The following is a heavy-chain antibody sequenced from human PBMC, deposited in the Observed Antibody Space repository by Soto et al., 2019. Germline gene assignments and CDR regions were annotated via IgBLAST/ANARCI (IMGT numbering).Heavy chain of an antibody. V-gene: IGHV4-59*01. Sequence: SETLSLTCTVSGGSISSYYWSWIRQPPGKGLEWIGYIYYSGSTNYNPSLKSRVTISVDTSKNQFSLKLSSVTAADTAVYYCARVERDSGADYYDSSGYYWAGAFDIWGQGTMVTVSS. CDR3: ARVERDSGADYYDSSGYYWAGAFDI. D-gene: IGHD3-22*01. CDR2: IYYSGST. J-gene: IGHJ3*02. CDR1: GGSISSYY.